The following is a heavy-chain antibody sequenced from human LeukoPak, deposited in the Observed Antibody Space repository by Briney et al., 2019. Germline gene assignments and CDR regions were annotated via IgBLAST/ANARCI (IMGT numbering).Heavy chain of an antibody. Sequence: GGSLTLSCAACVFTFSRHLVHGLRQARGRGRVWVSRIKTEGSATKYADCVQGRFSISRDNAKSTLYLQTNSRRAEHTAVYYCVREVSVDRRFDYWGQGTLVTVSS. V-gene: IGHV3-74*01. D-gene: IGHD5-12*01. J-gene: IGHJ4*02. CDR3: VREVSVDRRFDY. CDR2: IKTEGSAT. CDR1: VFTFSRHL.